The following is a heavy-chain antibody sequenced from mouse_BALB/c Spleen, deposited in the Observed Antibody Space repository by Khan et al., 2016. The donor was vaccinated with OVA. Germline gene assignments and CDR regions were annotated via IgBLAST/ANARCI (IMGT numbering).Heavy chain of an antibody. J-gene: IGHJ4*01. CDR2: INTHSGVP. CDR1: GYTFTTAG. D-gene: IGHD2-14*01. Sequence: VQLVESGPELKKPGETVRISCKASGYTFTTAGIQWVQKMPGKGLKWIGWINTHSGVPKYAEDFKGRIAFSLEISVRTAYLQITNLKNEDTATYCCARGGAAYYRNDGGAMEYWGQGTSVTVSS. CDR3: ARGGAAYYRNDGGAMEY. V-gene: IGHV9-4*02.